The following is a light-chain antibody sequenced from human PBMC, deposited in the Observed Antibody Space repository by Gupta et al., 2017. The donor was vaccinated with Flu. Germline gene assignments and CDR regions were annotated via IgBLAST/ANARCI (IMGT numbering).Light chain of an antibody. Sequence: QIVVTQEPSLTVSPGGTVTLTCASSTEAVTGENYVNWFQQKPGQAPTALIYSASNLHPWTPVRFSGSLLGGKAALTLSGAQPEDEADYYCLLYLAGSQSYVFGPGTKVTVL. CDR2: SAS. V-gene: IGLV7-43*01. J-gene: IGLJ1*01. CDR3: LLYLAGSQSYV. CDR1: TEAVTGENY.